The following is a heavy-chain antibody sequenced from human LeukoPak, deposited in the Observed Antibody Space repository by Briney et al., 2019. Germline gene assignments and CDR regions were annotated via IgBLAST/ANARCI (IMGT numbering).Heavy chain of an antibody. J-gene: IGHJ6*03. CDR1: GGSFSGYY. CDR3: ARGRNYYGSGSYPYYYYYMDV. V-gene: IGHV4-34*01. D-gene: IGHD3-10*01. Sequence: SETLSLTCAVYGGSFSGYYWSWIRQPPGKGLEWIGEINHSGSTNYNPSLKSRVTISVDTSKNQFSLKLSSVTAADTAVYYCARGRNYYGSGSYPYYYYYMDVWGKGTTVTVSS. CDR2: INHSGST.